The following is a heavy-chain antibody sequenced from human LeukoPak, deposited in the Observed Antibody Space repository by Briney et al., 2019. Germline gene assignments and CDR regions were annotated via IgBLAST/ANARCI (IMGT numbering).Heavy chain of an antibody. V-gene: IGHV3-74*01. CDR2: ISSDGSST. D-gene: IGHD6-19*01. CDR1: GFTFSNYW. CDR3: AKGSGWTGYDAFDI. Sequence: GGSLRLSCAASGFTFSNYWMHWVRQAPGKGLVWVSRISSDGSSTRYADSVKGRFTISRDNSKNTLYLQMNSLRAEDTAVYYCAKGSGWTGYDAFDIWGQGTMVTVSS. J-gene: IGHJ3*02.